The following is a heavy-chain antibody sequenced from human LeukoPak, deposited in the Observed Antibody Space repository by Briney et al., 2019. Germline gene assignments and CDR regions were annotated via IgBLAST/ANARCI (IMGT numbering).Heavy chain of an antibody. CDR1: GGSISSYY. V-gene: IGHV4-59*01. Sequence: SETLSLTRTVSGGSISSYYWSWVRQPPGKGLEWIGFVYYTGSTNYSPSLKSRVTISVDTSKNQFSLKLSSVTAADTAVYYCARAGMGDSSYYFDYWGQGTLVTVSS. CDR3: ARAGMGDSSYYFDY. D-gene: IGHD3-16*01. CDR2: VYYTGST. J-gene: IGHJ4*02.